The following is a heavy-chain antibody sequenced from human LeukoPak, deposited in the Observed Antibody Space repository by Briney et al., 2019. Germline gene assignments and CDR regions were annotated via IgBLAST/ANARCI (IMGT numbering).Heavy chain of an antibody. Sequence: ASETLSLTCAVFGGSISSSSYYWGWIRQPPGKGLEWIGSIYYSGSTYYNPSLKSRVTISVDTSKNQFSLKLSSVTAADTAVYYCARITLTIDYWGQGTLVTVSS. CDR1: GGSISSSSYY. D-gene: IGHD3-10*01. V-gene: IGHV4-39*01. CDR3: ARITLTIDY. J-gene: IGHJ4*02. CDR2: IYYSGST.